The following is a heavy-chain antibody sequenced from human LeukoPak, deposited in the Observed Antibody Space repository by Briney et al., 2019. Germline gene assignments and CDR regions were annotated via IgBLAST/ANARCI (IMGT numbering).Heavy chain of an antibody. Sequence: ASVSVSCKASGYSFTNYGITWVRQAPGQGLEWMGCISAYNGHTNYAQKFQGRVSMTTDTSTSTAYMELRSLRSDDTAVYYCARVWRTSPYYVDYWGQGTLVTVSS. CDR3: ARVWRTSPYYVDY. V-gene: IGHV1-18*01. CDR2: ISAYNGHT. J-gene: IGHJ4*02. D-gene: IGHD3-16*01. CDR1: GYSFTNYG.